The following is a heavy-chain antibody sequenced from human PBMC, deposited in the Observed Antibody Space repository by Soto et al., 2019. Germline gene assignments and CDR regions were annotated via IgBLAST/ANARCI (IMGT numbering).Heavy chain of an antibody. Sequence: QGLLIQSGAEVRRPGAAVKISCKASENTFTNFFFHWVRQAPGRSLEWLGMVNPTFGVTKYEQRFQGRLSMTGDTSTSTLFLEVRGLTSNDTAIYFCARVTYGDYNFLDSWGQGTLVTVSS. CDR2: VNPTFGVT. CDR3: ARVTYGDYNFLDS. D-gene: IGHD4-17*01. J-gene: IGHJ5*01. V-gene: IGHV1-46*01. CDR1: ENTFTNFF.